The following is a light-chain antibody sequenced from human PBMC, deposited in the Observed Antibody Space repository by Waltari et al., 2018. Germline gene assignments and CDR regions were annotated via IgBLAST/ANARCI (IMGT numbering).Light chain of an antibody. V-gene: IGLV2-23*01. CDR1: KRDFGDTTL. CDR2: EAI. J-gene: IGLJ2*01. Sequence: QSALTQPASVSGSPGQSITLSCTGTKRDFGDTTLVSWYQPSPGKAPKLIIYEAIKRPSGVSSRFSASKSGNTASLTISGLQAEDEADFYCCTFEGDATYVFGGGTVVTV. CDR3: CTFEGDATYV.